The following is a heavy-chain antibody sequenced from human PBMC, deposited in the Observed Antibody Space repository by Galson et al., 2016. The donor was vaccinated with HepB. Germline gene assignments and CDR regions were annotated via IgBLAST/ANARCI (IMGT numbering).Heavy chain of an antibody. Sequence: SLRLSCAASGFTFSDYWIHWVRQAPGKGLVWVSRIKGDGVYIAYADSVKGRFTISRDNAKNTVYLQMNSLRDEDTAVYYCARGMVEKSWYGGGPFDAWGQGSLVTVSS. CDR2: IKGDGVYI. V-gene: IGHV3-74*01. CDR1: GFTFSDYW. J-gene: IGHJ4*02. D-gene: IGHD3-10*01. CDR3: ARGMVEKSWYGGGPFDA.